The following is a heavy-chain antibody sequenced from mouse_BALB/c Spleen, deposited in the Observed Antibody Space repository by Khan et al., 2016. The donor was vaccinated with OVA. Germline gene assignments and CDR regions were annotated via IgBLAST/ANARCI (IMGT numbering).Heavy chain of an antibody. J-gene: IGHJ2*01. V-gene: IGHV1-7*01. Sequence: QMQLEESGAELAKPGASVKMSCKASGYTFINYWILWVKQRPGQGLEWIGYINPSIGYSEHHQNFKDKATLTADKSSRTSYMQLSSLTSEDSAVYYCARRGLRWDFDYWGQGTTLTVSS. CDR2: INPSIGYS. CDR1: GYTFINYW. CDR3: ARRGLRWDFDY. D-gene: IGHD1-1*01.